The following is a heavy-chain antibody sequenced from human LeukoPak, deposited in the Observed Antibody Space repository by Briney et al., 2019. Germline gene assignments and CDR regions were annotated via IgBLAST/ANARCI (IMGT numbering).Heavy chain of an antibody. CDR1: GGSISSGGYS. J-gene: IGHJ6*02. D-gene: IGHD5-12*01. CDR2: IYHSGST. V-gene: IGHV4-30-2*01. CDR3: ARVFRDIVASTAEGHYYYYYGMDV. Sequence: SETLSLTCAVSGGSISSGGYSWSWIRQPPGKGLEWIGYIYHSGSTYYNPSLKSRVTISVDRSKNQFSLKLSPVTAADTAVYYCARVFRDIVASTAEGHYYYYYGMDVWGQGTMVTVSS.